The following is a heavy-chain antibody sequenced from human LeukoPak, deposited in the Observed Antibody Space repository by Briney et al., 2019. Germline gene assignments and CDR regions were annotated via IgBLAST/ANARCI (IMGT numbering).Heavy chain of an antibody. V-gene: IGHV3-30*03. J-gene: IGHJ4*02. Sequence: GGSLRLSCAASGFTFSSYGMHWVRQAPGKGLEWVAVISYDGSNKYYADSVKGRFTISRDNSKNTLYQQMNSLRAEDTAVYYCARDIAATGTFSDYWGQGTVVTVSS. CDR3: ARDIAATGTFSDY. D-gene: IGHD6-13*01. CDR2: ISYDGSNK. CDR1: GFTFSSYG.